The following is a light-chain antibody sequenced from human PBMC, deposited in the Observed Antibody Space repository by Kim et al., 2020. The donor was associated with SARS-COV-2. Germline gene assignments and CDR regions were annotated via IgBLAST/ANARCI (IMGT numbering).Light chain of an antibody. CDR2: KDS. CDR1: VRAKKY. J-gene: IGLJ3*02. CDR3: YSAADNFWV. V-gene: IGLV3-27*01. Sequence: SGSSRNTARTNCGGDVRAKKYARWFQQKPGQAHVMVIYKDSERPSGIPERFSGSSSGTTVNLTISGAQVEDEADYYCYSAADNFWVFGGGNQLTVL.